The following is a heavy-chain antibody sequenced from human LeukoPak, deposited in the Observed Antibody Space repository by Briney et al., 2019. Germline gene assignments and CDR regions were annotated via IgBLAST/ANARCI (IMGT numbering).Heavy chain of an antibody. Sequence: GASVKASCKASGYTFTGYYMHWVRQAPGQGLEWMGWINPNSGGTNYAQKFQGRVTMTRDTSISTAYMELSRLRSDDTAVYYCAREAAMVTSPLDYWGQGTLVTVSS. V-gene: IGHV1-2*02. D-gene: IGHD5-18*01. CDR1: GYTFTGYY. CDR2: INPNSGGT. J-gene: IGHJ4*02. CDR3: AREAAMVTSPLDY.